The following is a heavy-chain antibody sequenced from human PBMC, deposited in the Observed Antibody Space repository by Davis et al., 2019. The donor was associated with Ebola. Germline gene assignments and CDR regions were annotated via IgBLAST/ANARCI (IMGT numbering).Heavy chain of an antibody. CDR3: AKDRSSWSYYYYGMDV. V-gene: IGHV3-30*18. CDR1: GFTFSNYG. Sequence: PGGSLRLSCAASGFTFSNYGMHWVRQAPGKGLEWVAVISYDGSNKYYADSVKGRFTISRDNSKNTLYLQMNSLRAEDTTLYYCAKDRSSWSYYYYGMDVWGQGTTVTVSS. CDR2: ISYDGSNK. D-gene: IGHD6-13*01. J-gene: IGHJ6*02.